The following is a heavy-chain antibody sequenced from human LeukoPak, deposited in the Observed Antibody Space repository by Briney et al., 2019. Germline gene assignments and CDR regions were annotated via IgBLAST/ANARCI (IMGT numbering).Heavy chain of an antibody. Sequence: PGGSLRLSCVASEFSFDSSTMSWVRQAAGKGLEWVAKMKEDGSDEKYVDSVKGRFTISRDNAKNSLYPQMDRLRPEDTAVYFCVVGGAGGGYFPNWGQGSLVIVSS. CDR3: VVGGAGGGYFPN. V-gene: IGHV3-7*01. D-gene: IGHD3-16*01. J-gene: IGHJ1*01. CDR1: EFSFDSST. CDR2: MKEDGSDE.